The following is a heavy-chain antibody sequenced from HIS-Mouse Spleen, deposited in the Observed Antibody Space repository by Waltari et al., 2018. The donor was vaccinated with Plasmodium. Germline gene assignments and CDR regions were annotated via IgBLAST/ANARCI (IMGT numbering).Heavy chain of an antibody. V-gene: IGHV2-5*02. CDR2: IYWDDDK. Sequence: ITLKESGPTPVNPTRPPRLTCTFSGSAPSSSGGGLGWIPQPPGKALEWLALIYWDDDKRYSPSLKSSLTITKDTSQNQVVLTITNMAPVDTATSYCAHSPIAARRAFETWGQATMVTVSS. CDR1: GSAPSSSGGG. J-gene: IGHJ3*02. D-gene: IGHD6-6*01. CDR3: AHSPIAARRAFET.